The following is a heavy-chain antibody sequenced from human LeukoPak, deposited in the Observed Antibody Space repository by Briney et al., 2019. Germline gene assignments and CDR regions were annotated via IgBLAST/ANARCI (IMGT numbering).Heavy chain of an antibody. V-gene: IGHV4-61*02. D-gene: IGHD3/OR15-3a*01. CDR1: GGSVSIGSYY. Sequence: SSETLSLTCTVSGGSVSIGSYYWSWIRQPAGKGLEWIGRIYVSGSTDYNPPLESRVTILKDMSKNQLYLRLSSVTAADTAVYYCARSNDFWTGYYEKWGQGTLVTVSS. CDR2: IYVSGST. CDR3: ARSNDFWTGYYEK. J-gene: IGHJ4*02.